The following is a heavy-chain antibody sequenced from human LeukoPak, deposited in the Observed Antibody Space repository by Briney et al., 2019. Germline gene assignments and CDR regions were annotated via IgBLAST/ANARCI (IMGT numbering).Heavy chain of an antibody. CDR2: IIPSFGTA. J-gene: IGHJ5*02. CDR3: ARDTVTTGWFDP. D-gene: IGHD4-17*01. CDR1: GGTFSSYA. V-gene: IGHV1-69*13. Sequence: ASVKVSCKASGGTFSSYAISWVRQAPGQGLEWMGGIIPSFGTANYAQKFQGRVTITEDDSTRPAYLEISSLRSEETAVYYSARDTVTTGWFDPWGQGTLVTVSS.